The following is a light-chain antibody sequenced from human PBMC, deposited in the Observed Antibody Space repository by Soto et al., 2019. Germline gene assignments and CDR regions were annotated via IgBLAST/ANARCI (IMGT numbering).Light chain of an antibody. CDR1: QSVSSSY. Sequence: EIVLTQSPDTLSLSPGERATLSCRASQSVSSSYVAWYQQKPGQAPRLLIYGASSRATGIPDRFSGSGSGTDFTLTISRLEPEDFAVYFCQQYGRSVQITFGQGTRLEIK. J-gene: IGKJ5*01. CDR2: GAS. V-gene: IGKV3-20*01. CDR3: QQYGRSVQIT.